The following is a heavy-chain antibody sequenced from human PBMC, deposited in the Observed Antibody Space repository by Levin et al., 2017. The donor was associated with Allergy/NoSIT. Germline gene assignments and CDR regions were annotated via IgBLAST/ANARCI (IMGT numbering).Heavy chain of an antibody. V-gene: IGHV3-30*04. Sequence: GESLKISCAASGFTFSSYAMHWVRQAPGKGLEWVAVISYDGSNKYYADSVKGRFTISRDNSKNTLYLQMNSLRAEDTAVYYCARDIAHCSSTSCYTRGRYYDYGMDVWGQGTTVTVSS. CDR3: ARDIAHCSSTSCYTRGRYYDYGMDV. J-gene: IGHJ6*02. D-gene: IGHD2-2*02. CDR1: GFTFSSYA. CDR2: ISYDGSNK.